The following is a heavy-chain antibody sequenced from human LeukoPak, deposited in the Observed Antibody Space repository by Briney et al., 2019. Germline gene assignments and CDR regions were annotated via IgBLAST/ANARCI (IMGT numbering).Heavy chain of an antibody. Sequence: SETLSLTCAVYGGSFSGYYWSWILQPPGKGLEWIGEINHSGSTNYNPSLKSRVTISVDTSKNQFSLKLSSVTAADTAVYYCARSAVISRTSKPYYFDYWGQGTLVTVS. CDR1: GGSFSGYY. J-gene: IGHJ4*02. D-gene: IGHD1-7*01. CDR3: ARSAVISRTSKPYYFDY. CDR2: INHSGST. V-gene: IGHV4-34*01.